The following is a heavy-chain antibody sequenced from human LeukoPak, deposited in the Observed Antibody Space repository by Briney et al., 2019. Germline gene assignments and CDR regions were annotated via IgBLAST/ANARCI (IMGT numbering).Heavy chain of an antibody. CDR3: ARGLDSSYYYYGMDV. V-gene: IGHV3-33*01. D-gene: IGHD6-13*01. Sequence: GGSLRLSCAASGFTFSSYGMHWVRQAPGKGLEWVAVIWYDGSNKYYADFVKGRFTISRDNSKNTLYLQMNSLRAEDTAVYYCARGLDSSYYYYGMDVWGQGTTVTVSS. J-gene: IGHJ6*02. CDR2: IWYDGSNK. CDR1: GFTFSSYG.